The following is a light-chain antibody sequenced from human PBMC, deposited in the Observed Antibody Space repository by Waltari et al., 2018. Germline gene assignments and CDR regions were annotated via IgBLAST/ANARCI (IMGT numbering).Light chain of an antibody. V-gene: IGLV1-44*01. Sequence: QSVLTQPPSTSGTPGERVTISCSGGRSNIGSNTVDWYKQVPGTAPQLLIYLDDQRTSGVRDRFSASMSGTSASRAISGLQSGDEADYYCSTWDDSLNDVLFGGGTRVTVL. CDR2: LDD. CDR3: STWDDSLNDVL. J-gene: IGLJ2*01. CDR1: RSNIGSNT.